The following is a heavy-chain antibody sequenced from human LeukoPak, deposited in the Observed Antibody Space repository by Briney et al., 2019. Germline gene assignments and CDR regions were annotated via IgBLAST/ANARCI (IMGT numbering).Heavy chain of an antibody. CDR1: GFTFSSSG. Sequence: GGSLRLSCAASGFTFSSSGMHWVRQAPGKGLEWVAFIRYDGSNKYYADSVKGRFTISRDNSKNTLYLQMNSLRAEDTAVYYCAKDANWNYVDRFDYWGQGTPVTVSS. CDR2: IRYDGSNK. D-gene: IGHD1-7*01. J-gene: IGHJ4*02. CDR3: AKDANWNYVDRFDY. V-gene: IGHV3-30*02.